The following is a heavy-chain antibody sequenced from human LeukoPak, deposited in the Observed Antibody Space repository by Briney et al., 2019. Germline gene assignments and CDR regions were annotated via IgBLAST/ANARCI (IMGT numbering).Heavy chain of an antibody. CDR3: ARELVSLGTGYFDL. V-gene: IGHV3-23*01. J-gene: IGHJ2*01. CDR1: GFTFRAYG. D-gene: IGHD7-27*01. Sequence: GGSLRLSCEASGFTFRAYGMTWVRQAPGKGLEWVSGITGSSTWTYYADSVKGRFTISRDNSKNTLHLQMDSLRAEDTAIYYCARELVSLGTGYFDLWGRGTLVTVSS. CDR2: ITGSSTWT.